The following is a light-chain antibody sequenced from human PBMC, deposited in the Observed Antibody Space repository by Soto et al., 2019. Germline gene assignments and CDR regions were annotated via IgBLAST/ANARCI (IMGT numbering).Light chain of an antibody. CDR2: DAS. J-gene: IGKJ3*01. Sequence: DIQMTHSPSSLSASVGDRVTITCRASRSMSRGLAWYQQKPGKAPQLLIYDASTLESWVPSRFSGSGSGTEFTLTISSLQTDDFENYYCKQYTDFGPGIKVEIX. V-gene: IGKV1-5*01. CDR1: RSMSRG. CDR3: KQYTD.